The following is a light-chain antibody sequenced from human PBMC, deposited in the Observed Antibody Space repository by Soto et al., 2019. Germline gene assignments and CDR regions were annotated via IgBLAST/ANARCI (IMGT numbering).Light chain of an antibody. J-gene: IGKJ2*01. CDR3: QQDGSSPYT. Sequence: EIVLTQSPGTLSLSPGERATLSCRASQSVSSNYLAWYQQKPGQAPRLLIFGASSRATGIPDRFSGSGSGTDFTLTISRLEPEDFALYYCQQDGSSPYTFGQGTKLEIK. V-gene: IGKV3-20*01. CDR1: QSVSSNY. CDR2: GAS.